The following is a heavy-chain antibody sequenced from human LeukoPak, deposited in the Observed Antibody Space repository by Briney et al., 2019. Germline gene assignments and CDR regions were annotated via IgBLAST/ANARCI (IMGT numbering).Heavy chain of an antibody. D-gene: IGHD3-3*01. V-gene: IGHV4-61*02. Sequence: SETLSLTCTVSGGSISSGSYYWSWIRQPAGKGLEWIGRIYTSGSTNYNPSLKSRVTISVDTSKNQFSLKLSSVTAADTAVYCCAREGFSVYDFWSGSFDYWGQGTLVTVSS. CDR2: IYTSGST. CDR3: AREGFSVYDFWSGSFDY. J-gene: IGHJ4*02. CDR1: GGSISSGSYY.